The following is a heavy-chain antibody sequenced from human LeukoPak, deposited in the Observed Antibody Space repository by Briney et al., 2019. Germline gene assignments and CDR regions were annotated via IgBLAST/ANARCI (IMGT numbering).Heavy chain of an antibody. D-gene: IGHD1-26*01. V-gene: IGHV3-74*01. CDR2: INSDGSST. CDR1: GFTFSTYW. CDR3: ARDGNSGSYFPHYYYYYMDV. J-gene: IGHJ6*03. Sequence: PGGSLRLSCAASGFTFSTYWMHWVRQAPGKGLVWVSRINSDGSSTSYADSVKGRFTISRDNAKNTLYLQMNSLRAEDTAVYYCARDGNSGSYFPHYYYYYMDVWGKGTTVTVSS.